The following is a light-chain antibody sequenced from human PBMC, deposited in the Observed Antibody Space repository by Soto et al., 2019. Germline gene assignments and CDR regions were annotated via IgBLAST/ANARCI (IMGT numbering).Light chain of an antibody. V-gene: IGKV1-5*01. CDR1: QSISSW. Sequence: DIQMTQSPSTLSASVGDRVTITCRASQSISSWLSWYQQKPGKAPKLLIYDASYLERGVPSRFSGSGSGTEFTRTISSLQPDDLATYYCQQYNSFWTFGQGTKVEI. CDR3: QQYNSFWT. J-gene: IGKJ1*01. CDR2: DAS.